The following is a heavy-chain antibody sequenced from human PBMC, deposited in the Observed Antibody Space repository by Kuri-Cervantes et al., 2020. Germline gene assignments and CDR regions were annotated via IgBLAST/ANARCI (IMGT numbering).Heavy chain of an antibody. CDR2: IIPIFGTA. CDR3: ARDVIAAAGNWYFDL. V-gene: IGHV1-69*05. D-gene: IGHD6-13*01. Sequence: SVKVSCKASGGTFSSYAISWVRQAPGQGREWMGGIIPIFGTANYAQKFQGRVTITTDESTSTAYMELSSLRSEDTAVYYCARDVIAAAGNWYFDLWGRGTLVTVSS. J-gene: IGHJ2*01. CDR1: GGTFSSYA.